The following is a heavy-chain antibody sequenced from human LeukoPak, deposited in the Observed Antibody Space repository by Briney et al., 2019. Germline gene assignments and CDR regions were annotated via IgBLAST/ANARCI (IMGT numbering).Heavy chain of an antibody. V-gene: IGHV4-39*07. CDR2: IYYSGST. D-gene: IGHD3-3*01. Sequence: PSETLSLTCTVSGGSISSSSYYWGWIRQPPGKGLEWIGSIYYSGSTYYNPSLKSRVTISVDTSKNQFSLKLSSVTAADTAVYYCARDTEGRITIFGVVADDAFDIWGQGTMVTVSS. CDR3: ARDTEGRITIFGVVADDAFDI. CDR1: GGSISSSSYY. J-gene: IGHJ3*02.